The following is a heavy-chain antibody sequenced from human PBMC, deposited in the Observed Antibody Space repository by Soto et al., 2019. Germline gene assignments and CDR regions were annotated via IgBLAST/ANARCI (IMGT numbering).Heavy chain of an antibody. J-gene: IGHJ4*02. CDR2: INADGGSP. D-gene: IGHD1-1*01. V-gene: IGHV3-74*01. Sequence: GGSLRLSCAASGFTFSNDWMHWVRQAPGKGLEWVSRINADGGSPHNADSVRGRFTVARENAKNTLFLQLSSLRVEDTVIDYCIQVLTRGGGVPRFYFDSWGQGALVTVSS. CDR1: GFTFSNDW. CDR3: IQVLTRGGGVPRFYFDS.